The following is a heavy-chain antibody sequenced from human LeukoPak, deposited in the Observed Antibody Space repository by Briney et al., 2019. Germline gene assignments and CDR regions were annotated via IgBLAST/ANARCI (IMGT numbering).Heavy chain of an antibody. CDR3: ARGHCSSTSCYDRFDP. CDR2: IIPIFGTA. Sequence: SVKVSCKASGGTFSSYAISWVRQAPGQGLEWMGGIIPIFGTANYAQKFQGRVTITADESTSTAYMELSSLRSGDTAVYYCARGHCSSTSCYDRFDPWGQGTLVTVSS. V-gene: IGHV1-69*13. D-gene: IGHD2-2*01. J-gene: IGHJ5*02. CDR1: GGTFSSYA.